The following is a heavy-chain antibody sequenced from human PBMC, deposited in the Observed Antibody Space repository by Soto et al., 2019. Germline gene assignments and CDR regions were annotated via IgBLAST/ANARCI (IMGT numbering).Heavy chain of an antibody. CDR3: ARVGGSGSYFPLYYYYYGMDV. J-gene: IGHJ6*02. CDR1: GFTFSSYG. V-gene: IGHV3-33*01. Sequence: QPGGSLRLSCAASGFTFSSYGMHWVRQAPGKGLEWVAVIWYDGSNKYYADSVKGRFTISRDNSKNTLYLQMNSLRAEDTAVYYCARVGGSGSYFPLYYYYYGMDVWGQGTTVTVSS. D-gene: IGHD3-10*01. CDR2: IWYDGSNK.